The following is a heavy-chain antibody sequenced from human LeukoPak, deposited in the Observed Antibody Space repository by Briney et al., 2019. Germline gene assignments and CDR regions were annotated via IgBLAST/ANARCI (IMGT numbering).Heavy chain of an antibody. Sequence: SQTLSLTCAISGDSVSRDTAAWNWIRQSPSRGLEWLGRTYYRSKWYIDYALSVRSRITINPDTSKNQFSLQLNSVTPEDTAVYYCARGVWWKLLDARYYYGFDAWGQGTTVTVSS. V-gene: IGHV6-1*01. J-gene: IGHJ6*02. CDR3: ARGVWWKLLDARYYYGFDA. D-gene: IGHD3-10*01. CDR1: GDSVSRDTAA. CDR2: TYYRSKWYI.